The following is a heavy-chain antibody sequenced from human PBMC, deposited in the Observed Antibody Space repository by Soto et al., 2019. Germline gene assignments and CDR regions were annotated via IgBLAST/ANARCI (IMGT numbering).Heavy chain of an antibody. D-gene: IGHD6-19*01. V-gene: IGHV4-4*02. CDR3: ARSAGWYAIHA. Sequence: QVQLQESGPGLVKPSGTLSLTCAVSGDSVSSPYYWGWVRQPPGKGLEWIGEVFHTGTTSYNPSLRSRVTISMDKSINQFSLAINSVTAADSAVYYCARSAGWYAIHAWGPGSLVIVSS. CDR2: VFHTGTT. J-gene: IGHJ5*02. CDR1: GDSVSSPYY.